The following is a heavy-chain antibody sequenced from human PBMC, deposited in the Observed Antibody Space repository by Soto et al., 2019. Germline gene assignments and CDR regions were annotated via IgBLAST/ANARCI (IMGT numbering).Heavy chain of an antibody. CDR1: GYSFTGFY. D-gene: IGHD6-19*01. J-gene: IGHJ5*02. CDR3: ARKSAVAAMNWFDP. CDR2: INPNNGGT. Sequence: GASVKVSCKASGYSFTGFYMHWVRQTPGQGLEWMGWINPNNGGTNYAQKFQGRVTMTTDTSISTAYMELSRLTSDDTAVYYCARKSAVAAMNWFDPWDQGTLVTVSS. V-gene: IGHV1-2*02.